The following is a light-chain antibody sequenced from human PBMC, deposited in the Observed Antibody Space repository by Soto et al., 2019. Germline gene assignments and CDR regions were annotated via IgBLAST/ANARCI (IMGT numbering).Light chain of an antibody. CDR1: SSDVGGYNY. CDR3: SSYTDSITRYV. CDR2: EVS. J-gene: IGLJ1*01. Sequence: QSVLTQPASVSGSPGQSITISCTGTSSDVGGYNYVSWYQHHPGKTPKLMIYEVSNRPSGVSNRFSGSKSGNTASLTISGLQAEDDADYYCSSYTDSITRYVFGTGTKVTV. V-gene: IGLV2-14*01.